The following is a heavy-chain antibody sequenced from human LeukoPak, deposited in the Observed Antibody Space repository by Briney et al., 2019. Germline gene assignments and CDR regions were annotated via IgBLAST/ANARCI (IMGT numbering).Heavy chain of an antibody. V-gene: IGHV4-34*01. Sequence: SETLSLTCAAYGGSFSGYYWSWIRQPPGKGLEWIGEINHSGSTNYNPSLKSRVTISVDTSKNQFSLKLSSVTAADTAVYYCARGATKNYYYDSSGYYRNWFDPWGQGTLVTVSS. CDR1: GGSFSGYY. CDR3: ARGATKNYYYDSSGYYRNWFDP. D-gene: IGHD3-22*01. J-gene: IGHJ5*02. CDR2: INHSGST.